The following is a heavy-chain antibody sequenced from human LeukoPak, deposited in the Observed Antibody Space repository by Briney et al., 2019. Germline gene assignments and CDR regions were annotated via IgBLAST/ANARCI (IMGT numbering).Heavy chain of an antibody. J-gene: IGHJ4*02. CDR1: GFTFSNYA. CDR2: ISHDGNNK. Sequence: PGRSLRLSCAASGFTFSNYAMHWVRQAPGKGLEWVALISHDGNNKYYADSVEGRFTISRDNSNNTLYLQMNSLRAEDTAVYRCARGDGYSYGLTDYWGQGTLVTVSS. V-gene: IGHV3-30-3*01. D-gene: IGHD5-18*01. CDR3: ARGDGYSYGLTDY.